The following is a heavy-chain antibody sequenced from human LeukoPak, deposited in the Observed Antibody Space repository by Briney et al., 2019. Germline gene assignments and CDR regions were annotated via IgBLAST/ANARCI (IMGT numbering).Heavy chain of an antibody. CDR3: ARHITMTVVPGYNWFDP. D-gene: IGHD3-22*01. Sequence: SETLSLTCTVSGGSISSSSYYWGWIRQPPGKGLEWIGSIYYSGSTYYNPSLKSRVTISVDTSKNQFSLKLSSVAAADTAVYYYARHITMTVVPGYNWFDPWGQGTLVTVSS. J-gene: IGHJ5*02. CDR1: GGSISSSSYY. CDR2: IYYSGST. V-gene: IGHV4-39*01.